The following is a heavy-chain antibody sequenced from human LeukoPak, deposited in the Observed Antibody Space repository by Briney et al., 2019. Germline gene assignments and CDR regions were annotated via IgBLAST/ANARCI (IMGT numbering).Heavy chain of an antibody. D-gene: IGHD5-12*01. CDR3: TPLTPLYSGYVIYHYGMDV. V-gene: IGHV1-69*02. CDR1: GGTFSSYT. Sequence: SVKVSCKASGGTFSSYTINWVRQAPGQGLEWMGRIIPILAITNYAQKFQGRVTFTADKSTSTAYMELSSLRSEDTAVYYCTPLTPLYSGYVIYHYGMDVWGQGTAVTVSS. J-gene: IGHJ6*02. CDR2: IIPILAIT.